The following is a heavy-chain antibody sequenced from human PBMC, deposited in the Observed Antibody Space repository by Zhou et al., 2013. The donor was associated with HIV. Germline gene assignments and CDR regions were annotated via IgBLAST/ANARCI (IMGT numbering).Heavy chain of an antibody. Sequence: QVQLVQSGAEVQKPGASVKVSCKASGYTFTSYYLHWVRQAPGQGLEWMGIINPFGGSTSYAQKFQGRVTMTRDTSTSTVYMELSSLRFEDTALYYCAKDQARSSESLLHDAFDIWGQGTTVTVSS. D-gene: IGHD4-17*01. CDR2: INPFGGST. CDR3: AKDQARSSESLLHDAFDI. V-gene: IGHV1-46*01. CDR1: GYTFTSYY. J-gene: IGHJ3*02.